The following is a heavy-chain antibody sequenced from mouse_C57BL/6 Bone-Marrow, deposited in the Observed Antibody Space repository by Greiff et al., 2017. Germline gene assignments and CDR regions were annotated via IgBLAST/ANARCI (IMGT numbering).Heavy chain of an antibody. D-gene: IGHD2-13*01. Sequence: EVQGVESGGGLVKPGGSLKLSCAASGFTFSDYGMHWVRQAPEKGLEWVAYISSGSSTIDYADKVKGRFTISSDNAKNTLFLQVTSLRSEDTAMYYCASDCLYAMDYWGQGTSVTVSS. V-gene: IGHV5-17*01. J-gene: IGHJ4*01. CDR3: ASDCLYAMDY. CDR1: GFTFSDYG. CDR2: ISSGSSTI.